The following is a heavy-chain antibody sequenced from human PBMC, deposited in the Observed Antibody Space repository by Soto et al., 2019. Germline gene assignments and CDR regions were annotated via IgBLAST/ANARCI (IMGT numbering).Heavy chain of an antibody. D-gene: IGHD3-3*01. CDR3: TTEHAVFGVVIVPFDY. Sequence: GGSLRLSCAASGFTFSNAWMSWVRQAPGKGLEWVGRIKSKSDGGTTDYAAPVKGRVAISRDDSSNTLYLQMNSLKTEDTAVYYCTTEHAVFGVVIVPFDYWRQGTLVTVSS. J-gene: IGHJ4*02. CDR2: IKSKSDGGTT. CDR1: GFTFSNAW. V-gene: IGHV3-15*01.